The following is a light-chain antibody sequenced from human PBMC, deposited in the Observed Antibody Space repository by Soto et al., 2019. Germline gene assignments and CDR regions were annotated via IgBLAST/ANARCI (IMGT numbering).Light chain of an antibody. V-gene: IGKV1-9*01. Sequence: IQLTQSPSSLSASVGDRVTITCRASQDISTYLAWYQQNPGRAPKLLIYLASNLHTGVPSRFSGSGSGTEFTLNISRLQPEDFATYYCQHRDSNPPWTFGQGTRVEI. CDR2: LAS. J-gene: IGKJ1*01. CDR1: QDISTY. CDR3: QHRDSNPPWT.